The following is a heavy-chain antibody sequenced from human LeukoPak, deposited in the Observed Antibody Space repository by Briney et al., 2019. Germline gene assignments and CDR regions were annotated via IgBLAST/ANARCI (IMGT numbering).Heavy chain of an antibody. CDR1: GFTFSTYG. J-gene: IGHJ5*02. Sequence: GGSLRLSCAASGFTFSTYGMHWVRQAPGKGLEWVAVISYDGSNKYYADSVKGRFTISRDNSKNTLYLQMNSLRAEDTAVYYCARGNSVGDTAWWFDPWGQGTLVTVSS. D-gene: IGHD1-26*01. CDR3: ARGNSVGDTAWWFDP. CDR2: ISYDGSNK. V-gene: IGHV3-30*03.